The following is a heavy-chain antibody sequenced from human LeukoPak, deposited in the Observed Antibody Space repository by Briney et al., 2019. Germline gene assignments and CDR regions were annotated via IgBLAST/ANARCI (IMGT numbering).Heavy chain of an antibody. CDR2: IKEGGSIQ. CDR3: ARDVWTGVAVSDY. CDR1: GFTFSSYW. J-gene: IGHJ4*02. V-gene: IGHV3-7*01. Sequence: PGGSLRPSCVASGFTFSSYWMTWVRQAPGKGLEWLANIKEGGSIQYYLDSVRGRFTISRDNAKTSVYLQLNSLRADDTAVYYCARDVWTGVAVSDYWGQGTLVTVSS. D-gene: IGHD6-19*01.